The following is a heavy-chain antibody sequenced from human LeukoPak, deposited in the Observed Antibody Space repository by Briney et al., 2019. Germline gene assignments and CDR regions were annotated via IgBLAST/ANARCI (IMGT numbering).Heavy chain of an antibody. CDR1: GGTFSSYA. J-gene: IGHJ5*02. V-gene: IGHV1-69*13. CDR3: AREPGGEYSSSLGSP. Sequence: GASVKVSCKASGGTFSSYAISWVRQAPGQGLEWMGGIIPIFGTANYAQKFQGRVTITADESTSTAYMELSSLRSEDTAVYYCAREPGGEYSSSLGSPWGQGTLVTVSS. D-gene: IGHD6-6*01. CDR2: IIPIFGTA.